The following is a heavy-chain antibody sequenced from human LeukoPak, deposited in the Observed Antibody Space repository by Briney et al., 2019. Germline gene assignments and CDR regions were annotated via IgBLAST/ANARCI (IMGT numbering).Heavy chain of an antibody. J-gene: IGHJ4*02. V-gene: IGHV3-21*01. D-gene: IGHD6-19*01. CDR1: GFTFSSYS. CDR2: VTTSSSYI. CDR3: ARVHSSGQLETFDY. Sequence: GGSLRLSCATSGFTFSSYSMNWVRQAPGRGLEWVSSVTTSSSYIYYADSVKGRFTSSRDNAKNSLYLRMNSLRAEDTAVYYCARVHSSGQLETFDYWGQGTLVTVSS.